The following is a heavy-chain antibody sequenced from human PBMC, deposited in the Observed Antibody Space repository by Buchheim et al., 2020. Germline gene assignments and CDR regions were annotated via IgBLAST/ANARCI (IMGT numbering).Heavy chain of an antibody. CDR1: GYTFTGYY. CDR3: VLDNIVVVVLQTSSYGMDV. Sequence: QVQLVQSGAEVKKPGASVKVSCKASGYTFTGYYMHWVRQAPGQGLEWMGRINPNSGGTNYAQKFQGRVTMTRDTSISTAYMELSRLRSDDTAVYYCVLDNIVVVVLQTSSYGMDVWGQGTT. D-gene: IGHD2-15*01. J-gene: IGHJ6*02. V-gene: IGHV1-2*06. CDR2: INPNSGGT.